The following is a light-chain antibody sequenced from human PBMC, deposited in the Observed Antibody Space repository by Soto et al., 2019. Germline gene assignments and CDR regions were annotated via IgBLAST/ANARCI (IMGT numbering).Light chain of an antibody. CDR1: QSVDTN. CDR3: QQYGRSGT. Sequence: EIVMTQSPATLSVSPGERATLSCRASQSVDTNLAWYQQKPGQAPRVLIYGASMRAAGIPARFSGSGSGTAFTLTISRLEPEDFAVYYCQQYGRSGTFGQGTKVDIK. J-gene: IGKJ1*01. V-gene: IGKV3-15*01. CDR2: GAS.